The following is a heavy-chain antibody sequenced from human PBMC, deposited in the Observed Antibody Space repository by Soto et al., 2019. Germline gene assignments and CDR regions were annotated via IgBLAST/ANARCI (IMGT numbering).Heavy chain of an antibody. CDR1: GYTFTSYD. CDR3: ARDRAVLVPAALNDYYYYGMDV. V-gene: IGHV1-8*01. Sequence: QVQLVQSGAEVKKPGASVKVSCKASGYTFTSYDINWVRQATGQGLAWMGWMNPNSGNTGYAQKFQGRVTMTRNTSISTAYMELSSLRSEDTAVYYCARDRAVLVPAALNDYYYYGMDVWGQGTTVTVSS. J-gene: IGHJ6*02. D-gene: IGHD2-2*01. CDR2: MNPNSGNT.